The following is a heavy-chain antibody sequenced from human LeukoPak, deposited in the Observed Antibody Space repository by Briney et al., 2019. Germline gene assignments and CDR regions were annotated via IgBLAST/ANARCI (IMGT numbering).Heavy chain of an antibody. D-gene: IGHD6-6*01. CDR3: ARDFGDSRSSDY. CDR1: GFTFSSYG. V-gene: IGHV3-33*01. J-gene: IGHJ4*02. Sequence: GGSLRLSCAASGFTFSSYGMHWVRQAPGKGLEWVALIWYDGSNTYYADSVKGRFTISRDNSKNTLYLQMNSLRAEDTALYYCARDFGDSRSSDYWGQGILITVSS. CDR2: IWYDGSNT.